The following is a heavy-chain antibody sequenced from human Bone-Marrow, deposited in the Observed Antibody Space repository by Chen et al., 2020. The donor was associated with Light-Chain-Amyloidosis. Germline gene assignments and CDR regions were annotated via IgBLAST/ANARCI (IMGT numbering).Heavy chain of an antibody. D-gene: IGHD5-12*01. CDR1: GYTLPNYW. Sequence: EVNLEQSGPEVKKPGESLKISCKGSGYTLPNYWIGWVRQMPGNGLGWMGVIYPDDSDARYSPSFEGQVTISADKSITTAYLQWRSLKASDTAMYYCARLRDGYNFDYWGQGTLVTVSS. J-gene: IGHJ4*02. V-gene: IGHV5-51*01. CDR2: IYPDDSDA. CDR3: ARLRDGYNFDY.